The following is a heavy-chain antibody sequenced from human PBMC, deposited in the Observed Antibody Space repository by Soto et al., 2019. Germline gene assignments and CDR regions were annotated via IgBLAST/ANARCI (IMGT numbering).Heavy chain of an antibody. CDR3: AREGRVGIYGMDV. CDR1: GGTFSSYA. V-gene: IGHV1-69*13. CDR2: IIPIFGTA. J-gene: IGHJ6*02. Sequence: ASVKVSWKASGGTFSSYAISWVRQAPGQGLEWMGGIIPIFGTANYAQKFQGRVTITADEPTSTAYMELSSLRSEDTAVYYCAREGRVGIYGMDVWGQGTTVTVSS.